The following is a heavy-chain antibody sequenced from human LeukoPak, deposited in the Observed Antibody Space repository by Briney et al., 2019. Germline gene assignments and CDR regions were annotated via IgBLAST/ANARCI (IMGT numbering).Heavy chain of an antibody. J-gene: IGHJ4*02. CDR1: GGSFSGYY. CDR2: INHSGST. Sequence: ETLSLTCAVYGGSFSGYYWSWIRQPPGKGLEWIGEINHSGSTNYNPSLKSRVTISVDTSKNQFSLKLSSVTAADTAVYYCARECLLTGPFDYWGQGTLVTVSS. V-gene: IGHV4-34*01. CDR3: ARECLLTGPFDY. D-gene: IGHD3-9*01.